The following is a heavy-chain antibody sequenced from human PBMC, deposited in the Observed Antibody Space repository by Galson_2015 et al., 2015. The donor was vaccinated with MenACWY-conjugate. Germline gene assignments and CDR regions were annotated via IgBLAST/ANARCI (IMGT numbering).Heavy chain of an antibody. CDR1: GFTFSSYW. Sequence: SLRLSCAASGFTFSSYWMHWVRQAPGKGLVWVSRVNSDGSGTGYADSVKGRFTISRDNAKNMLFLQMNSLKVEDTAVYHCARSYVPGSDRKNYYMAPWGQGTLVTVSA. D-gene: IGHD1-26*01. CDR3: ARSYVPGSDRKNYYMAP. J-gene: IGHJ5*02. V-gene: IGHV3-74*01. CDR2: VNSDGSGT.